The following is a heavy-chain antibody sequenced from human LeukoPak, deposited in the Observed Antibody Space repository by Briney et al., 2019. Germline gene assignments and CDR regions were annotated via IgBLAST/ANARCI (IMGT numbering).Heavy chain of an antibody. CDR1: GFTFNNYA. V-gene: IGHV3-23*01. CDR2: ISGSGGTT. J-gene: IGHJ4*02. Sequence: GGSLRLSCAASGFTFNNYAMSWVRQAPGKGLEWVSAISGSGGTTYYADSVKGRFPIPRDNSKNTLYLLMNSLRAEDTAVYYCVKEHYYDSSGYSDYWGQGTLVTVSS. CDR3: VKEHYYDSSGYSDY. D-gene: IGHD3-22*01.